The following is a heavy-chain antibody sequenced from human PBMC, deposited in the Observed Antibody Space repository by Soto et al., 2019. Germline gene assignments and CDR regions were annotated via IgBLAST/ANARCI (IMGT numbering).Heavy chain of an antibody. V-gene: IGHV1-2*02. J-gene: IGHJ4*02. CDR3: ARADCSGGSCYTCDN. CDR2: IHPNSGDT. D-gene: IGHD2-15*01. CDR1: GYTLTAYY. Sequence: QVQLVQSGAEVRKPGASVKVSCKASGYTLTAYYLHWVQQAPGQGLGWVRWIHPNSGDTNYAQKFQGRVTLTRDTAISTAYMYLKRLNFNDTAVYYCARADCSGGSCYTCDNWGQGTLVTVSS.